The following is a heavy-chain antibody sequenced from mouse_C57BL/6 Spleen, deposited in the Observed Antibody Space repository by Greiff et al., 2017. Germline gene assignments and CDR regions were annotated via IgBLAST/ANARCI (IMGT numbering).Heavy chain of an antibody. Sequence: EVQLQQSGPVLVKPGASVKMSCKASGYTFTDSYMNWVKQSHGTSLEWIGGINPYNGGTSYNQNVKGQATLTVDKSSSTAYMELNILTSEDSAVYYCARNYRARDYWGQGTSVTVAS. V-gene: IGHV1-19*01. CDR1: GYTFTDSY. CDR2: INPYNGGT. CDR3: ARNYRARDY. D-gene: IGHD2-1*01. J-gene: IGHJ4*01.